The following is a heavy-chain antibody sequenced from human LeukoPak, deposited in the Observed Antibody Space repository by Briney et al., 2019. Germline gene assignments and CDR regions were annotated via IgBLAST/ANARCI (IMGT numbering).Heavy chain of an antibody. CDR2: INQDGSAE. CDR3: ARDTSRNDLDY. J-gene: IGHJ4*02. D-gene: IGHD1-1*01. CDR1: GFYFSNYG. Sequence: GRSLRLSCAASGFYFSNYGMHWVRQAPGKGLEWVANINQDGSAEYYVDSVKGRFTISRDNAKNSLYLQMNSLRAEDTAVYYCARDTSRNDLDYWGQGTLVTVSS. V-gene: IGHV3-7*04.